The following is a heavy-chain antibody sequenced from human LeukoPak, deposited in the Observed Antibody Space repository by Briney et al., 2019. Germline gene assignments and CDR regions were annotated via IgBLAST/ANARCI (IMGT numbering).Heavy chain of an antibody. CDR3: ARGRPTSGSYYPPFDY. CDR2: IYYSGST. D-gene: IGHD3-10*01. CDR1: GGSFSGYY. J-gene: IGHJ4*02. Sequence: PSETLSLTCAVYGGSFSGYYWSWIRQPPGKGLEWIGYIYYSGSTNYNPSLKSRVTISVDTSKNQFSLKLSSVTAADTAVYYCARGRPTSGSYYPPFDYWGQGTLVTVSS. V-gene: IGHV4-59*01.